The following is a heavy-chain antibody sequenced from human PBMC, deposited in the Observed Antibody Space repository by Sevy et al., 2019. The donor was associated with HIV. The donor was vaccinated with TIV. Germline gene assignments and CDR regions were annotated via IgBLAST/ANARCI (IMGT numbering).Heavy chain of an antibody. CDR1: GFTFSSYA. CDR3: ARVALMVRGVRADSYGMDV. CDR2: ISYDGSNK. J-gene: IGHJ6*02. V-gene: IGHV3-30-3*01. Sequence: GGSLRLSCAASGFTFSSYAMHWVRQAPGKGLEWVAVISYDGSNKNYADSVKGRFTISRDSSKNTLYLQMNSLRAEDTAVYYCARVALMVRGVRADSYGMDVWGQGTTVTVSS. D-gene: IGHD3-10*01.